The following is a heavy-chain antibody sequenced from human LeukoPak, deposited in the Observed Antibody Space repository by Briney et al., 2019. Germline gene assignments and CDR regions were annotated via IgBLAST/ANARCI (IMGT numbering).Heavy chain of an antibody. CDR1: GFTFSSYA. J-gene: IGHJ4*02. V-gene: IGHV3-23*01. Sequence: SGGSLRLSCAASGFTFSSYAMSWVRQAPGKGLEWVSAISGSGGSTYYADSVKGRFTISRDNSKNTLYLQMNSLRAEDTAVYYCAKNLLYYYDSSGYPAGYFDYWGQGTLVTVSS. CDR2: ISGSGGST. CDR3: AKNLLYYYDSSGYPAGYFDY. D-gene: IGHD3-22*01.